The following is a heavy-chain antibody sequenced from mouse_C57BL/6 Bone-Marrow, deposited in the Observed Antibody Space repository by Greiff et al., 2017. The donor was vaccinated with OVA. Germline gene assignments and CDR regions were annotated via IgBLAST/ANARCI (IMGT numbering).Heavy chain of an antibody. V-gene: IGHV1-42*01. D-gene: IGHD3-3*01. CDR1: GYSFTGYY. CDR3: ARSWGRDY. CDR2: INPSTGGT. Sequence: VQLQQSGPELVKPGASVKISCKASGYSFTGYYMNWVKQSPEKSLEWIGEINPSTGGTTYNQKFKAKATLTVDKSSSTAYMQLKSLTSEDAAVYYCARSWGRDYWGQGTTLTVSS. J-gene: IGHJ2*01.